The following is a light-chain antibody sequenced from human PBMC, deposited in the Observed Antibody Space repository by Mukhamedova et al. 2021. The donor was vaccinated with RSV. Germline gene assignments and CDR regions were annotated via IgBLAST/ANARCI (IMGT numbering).Light chain of an antibody. CDR2: NFS. Sequence: TGTSSDVGGYNYVSWYQQHPGKAPNPTIKNFSNRPPGVSNGFPGPKSGNTASLTISGLQAEDEADYYCSSYTSRSPVVFGGGTKLT. CDR1: SSDVGGYNY. J-gene: IGLJ2*01. CDR3: SSYTSRSPVV. V-gene: IGLV2-14*04.